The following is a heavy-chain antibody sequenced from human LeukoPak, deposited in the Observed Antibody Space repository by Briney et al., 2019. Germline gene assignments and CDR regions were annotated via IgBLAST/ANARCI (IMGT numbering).Heavy chain of an antibody. J-gene: IGHJ6*02. Sequence: PGGSLRLSCAASGFTFDDYAMHWVRQAPGKGLEWVSGISWNSGSIGYADSVKGRFTISRDNAKNSLYLQMNSLRAEDTALYYCAKGGGTMVRGSPWGMDVWGQGTTVTVSS. CDR2: ISWNSGSI. V-gene: IGHV3-9*01. D-gene: IGHD3-10*01. CDR3: AKGGGTMVRGSPWGMDV. CDR1: GFTFDDYA.